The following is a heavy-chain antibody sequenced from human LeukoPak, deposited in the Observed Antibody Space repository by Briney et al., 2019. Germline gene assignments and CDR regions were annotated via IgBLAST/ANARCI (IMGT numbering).Heavy chain of an antibody. CDR2: INPGDSDT. V-gene: IGHV5-51*01. J-gene: IGHJ4*02. D-gene: IGHD3-22*01. Sequence: GESLKISCKASGYSCTNYWIAWVREMPGKSQEWMAIINPGDSDTRYSPSVQGQVTMSADKSINTAYLQWSSLKASDTAIYYCARPDSTGYYTDWGQGTLVTVSS. CDR3: ARPDSTGYYTD. CDR1: GYSCTNYW.